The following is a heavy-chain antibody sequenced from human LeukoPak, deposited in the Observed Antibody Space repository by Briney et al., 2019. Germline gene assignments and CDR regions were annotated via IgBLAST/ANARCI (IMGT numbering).Heavy chain of an antibody. J-gene: IGHJ4*02. V-gene: IGHV3-48*04. Sequence: GGSLRLSCAASGFTFSSYSMNWVRQAPGKGLEWVSYISSSSTIYYADSVKGRFTISRDNAKNSLYLQMNSLRAEDTAVYYCARDTDYYDSSGYTDWGQGTLVTVSS. D-gene: IGHD3-22*01. CDR2: ISSSSTI. CDR3: ARDTDYYDSSGYTD. CDR1: GFTFSSYS.